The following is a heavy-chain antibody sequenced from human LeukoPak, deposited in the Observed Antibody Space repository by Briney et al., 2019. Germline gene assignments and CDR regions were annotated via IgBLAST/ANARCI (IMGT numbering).Heavy chain of an antibody. J-gene: IGHJ4*02. CDR2: IYPGDSDT. Sequence: GESLTISCKGSGYSFSSHWIGWVRQMPGKGLEWMGIIYPGDSDTRYSPSFQGQVTISADKSISTAYLQWSSLKASDTAMYYCARRSITMVRGVISDYFDYWGQGTLVTVSS. CDR3: ARRSITMVRGVISDYFDY. V-gene: IGHV5-51*01. D-gene: IGHD3-10*01. CDR1: GYSFSSHW.